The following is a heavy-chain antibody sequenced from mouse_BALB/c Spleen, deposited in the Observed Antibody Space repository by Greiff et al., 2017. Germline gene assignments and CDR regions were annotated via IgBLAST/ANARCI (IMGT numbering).Heavy chain of an antibody. Sequence: QVQLKESGPGLVAPSQSLSITCTVSGFSLTSYGVHWVRQPPGKGLEWLGVIWAGGSTNYNSALMSRLSISKDNSKSQVFLKMNSLQTDDTAMYYCARGGTTVPYYFDYWGQGTTRTVSS. CDR1: GFSLTSYG. CDR3: ARGGTTVPYYFDY. J-gene: IGHJ2*01. D-gene: IGHD1-1*01. CDR2: IWAGGST. V-gene: IGHV2-9*02.